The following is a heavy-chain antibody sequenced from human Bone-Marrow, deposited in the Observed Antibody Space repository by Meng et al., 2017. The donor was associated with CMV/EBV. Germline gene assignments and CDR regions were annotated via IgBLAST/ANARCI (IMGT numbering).Heavy chain of an antibody. CDR1: GFIFSDYN. J-gene: IGHJ4*02. D-gene: IGHD6-19*01. Sequence: GESLKISCAASGFIFSDYNMNWVRQAPGKGLEWIAYISRSGTNTFYSDSVRGRLTISRDNAKNSLFLQTDSLRAEDTAVYYCARNLKAVALDYWGQGTLVTVSS. V-gene: IGHV3-48*04. CDR3: ARNLKAVALDY. CDR2: ISRSGTNT.